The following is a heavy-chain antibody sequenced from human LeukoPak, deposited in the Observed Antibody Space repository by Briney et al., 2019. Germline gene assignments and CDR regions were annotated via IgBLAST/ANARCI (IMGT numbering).Heavy chain of an antibody. CDR1: GDSIISYY. V-gene: IGHV4-59*01. CDR3: ARGPTGSWFPGLGP. J-gene: IGHJ5*02. D-gene: IGHD6-13*01. Sequence: SETLSLTCTVSGDSIISYYWSWIRQPPGKGLEWVGYIYYSGSTNYNPSLKSRVTMSVDTSMNQFSLKLRYVTAADTAVYYCARGPTGSWFPGLGPWGQGTLVTVSS. CDR2: IYYSGST.